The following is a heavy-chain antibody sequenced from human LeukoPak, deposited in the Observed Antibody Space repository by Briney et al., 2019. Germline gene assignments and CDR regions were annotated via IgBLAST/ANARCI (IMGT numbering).Heavy chain of an antibody. CDR2: ISDTGNT. V-gene: IGHV3-23*01. CDR3: AKAPVTTCRGAFCYPFDY. Sequence: GGSLRLSCAAFGFTLSSYAMSWVRQAPGKGLEWVSAISDTGNTYHADSVKGRFTISRDSSKNTLFLQMNRLRPEDAAVYYCAKAPVTTCRGAFCYPFDYWGLGTLVTVSS. D-gene: IGHD2-15*01. CDR1: GFTLSSYA. J-gene: IGHJ4*02.